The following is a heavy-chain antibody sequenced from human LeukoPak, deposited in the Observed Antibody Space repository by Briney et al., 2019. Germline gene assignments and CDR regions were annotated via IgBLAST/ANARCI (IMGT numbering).Heavy chain of an antibody. V-gene: IGHV3-53*01. CDR3: ARSGTITAAGLFDS. CDR2: IYSGGTT. CDR1: GFTVSSDY. J-gene: IGHJ4*02. D-gene: IGHD6-13*01. Sequence: PGGSLRLSCVASGFTVSSDYMSWVRQAPGKGLEWVSVIYSGGTTFYADSMKGRFTISRDNSKNTLYLQMHSLRAEDTAVYYCARSGTITAAGLFDSWGQGTRVAVSS.